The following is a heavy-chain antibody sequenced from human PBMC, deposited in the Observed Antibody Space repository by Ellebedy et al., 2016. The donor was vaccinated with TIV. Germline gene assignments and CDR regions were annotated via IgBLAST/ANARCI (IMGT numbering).Heavy chain of an antibody. CDR1: GGTFSSYA. CDR2: IVPIIGKT. J-gene: IGHJ4*02. CDR3: ARDDYYHSSGYYYFY. Sequence: AASVKVSCKASGGTFSSYALSWVRQAPGLGLEWMGGIVPIIGKTNYAQKFQGRVTITADESTSTAYMELRSLRSDDTAVYYCARDDYYHSSGYYYFYWGQGTLVTVSS. D-gene: IGHD3-22*01. V-gene: IGHV1-69*13.